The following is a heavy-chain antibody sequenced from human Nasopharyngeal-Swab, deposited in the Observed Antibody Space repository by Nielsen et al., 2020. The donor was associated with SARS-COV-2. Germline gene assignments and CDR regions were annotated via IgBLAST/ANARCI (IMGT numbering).Heavy chain of an antibody. CDR1: GFTFSSDW. CDR2: IKQDGSEK. Sequence: GESLKISCAASGFTFSSDWLNWVRQAPGKGLELVANIKQDGSEKYYVDSVKGRFTISRDNAKNSLYLQMNSLRAEDTAVYYCARESYYGMDVWGQGTTVTVSS. CDR3: ARESYYGMDV. V-gene: IGHV3-7*01. J-gene: IGHJ6*02.